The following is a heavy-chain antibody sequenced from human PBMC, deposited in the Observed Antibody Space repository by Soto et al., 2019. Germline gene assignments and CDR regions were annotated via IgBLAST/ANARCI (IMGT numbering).Heavy chain of an antibody. CDR2: IIPMYGAA. D-gene: IGHD3-10*01. J-gene: IGHJ6*01. V-gene: IGHV1-69*01. Sequence: QVQLVQSGAEVKKPGSSVKVSCEASGGTFSSYAFSWVRQAPGQGLEWMGGIIPMYGAADYAQNFQGRVTITADESTSTAHMEMSSLRFEDTAAYFCAGRNYGSRTYYRHKQYFYYSGMDVWGQGTTVTVAP. CDR3: AGRNYGSRTYYRHKQYFYYSGMDV. CDR1: GGTFSSYA.